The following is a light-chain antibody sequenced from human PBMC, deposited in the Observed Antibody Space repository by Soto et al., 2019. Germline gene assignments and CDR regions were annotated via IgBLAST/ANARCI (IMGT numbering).Light chain of an antibody. Sequence: EIVMTQSPATLSVSLGERATLSCRASQSVSSNLAWYQQKPGHAPRLLIFGASTRATGIPARFSGSGSGTEFTLTISSLRSEDFAVYHCQHYNALALTFGGGNQVEIK. V-gene: IGKV3-15*01. CDR3: QHYNALALT. J-gene: IGKJ4*01. CDR1: QSVSSN. CDR2: GAS.